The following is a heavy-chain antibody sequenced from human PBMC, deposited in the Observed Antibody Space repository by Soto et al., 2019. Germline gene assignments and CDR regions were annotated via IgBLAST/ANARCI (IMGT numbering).Heavy chain of an antibody. J-gene: IGHJ6*02. CDR1: GFTFSGYA. V-gene: IGHV3-33*08. Sequence: PGGSLRLSCAASGFTFSGYAMHWVRQAPGKGLEWVAIIYYDGSNKFYADSVKGRFTISRDNSKNTLYLQMNSLRAEDTAVYYSARRTGSGSSGVYGMDFWGQGTTVTVSS. CDR3: ARRTGSGSSGVYGMDF. CDR2: IYYDGSNK. D-gene: IGHD3-22*01.